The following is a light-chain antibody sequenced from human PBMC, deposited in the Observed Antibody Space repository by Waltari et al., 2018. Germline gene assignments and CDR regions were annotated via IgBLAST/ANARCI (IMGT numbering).Light chain of an antibody. CDR2: RNN. Sequence: QSVLSQPPSASGTPGQRVTISCSGSDYNIGNHFVYWYHQLPGAAPKLLIYRNNHRPAVVPDLFAGSKSGPSASLAISGLRSEDEALYYCASWDGSLGGVVFGGGTKLTVL. CDR1: DYNIGNHF. J-gene: IGLJ2*01. V-gene: IGLV1-47*01. CDR3: ASWDGSLGGVV.